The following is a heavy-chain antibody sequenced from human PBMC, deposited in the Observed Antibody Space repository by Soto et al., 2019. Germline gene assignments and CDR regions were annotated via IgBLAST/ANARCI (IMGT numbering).Heavy chain of an antibody. V-gene: IGHV1-18*01. D-gene: IGHD2-15*01. CDR2: ISKYNGNT. J-gene: IGHJ4*02. CDR3: RRAYCRGGRCYHPDY. CDR1: GYSFTTFG. Sequence: QVQLVQSGAELKTPGASVKVSCKASGYSFTTFGISWVRQAPGKGLEWMGWISKYNGNTKYAQKFQGRVTLTTDASTSTAYMELRSLTSDDTAVYYCRRAYCRGGRCYHPDYWCQGTLVTVSS.